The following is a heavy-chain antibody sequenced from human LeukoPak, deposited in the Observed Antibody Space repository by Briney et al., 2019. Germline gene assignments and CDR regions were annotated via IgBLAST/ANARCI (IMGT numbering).Heavy chain of an antibody. CDR2: IYYSGST. CDR1: GGSVSSGSYY. V-gene: IGHV4-61*01. Sequence: PSETLSLTCTVSGGSVSSGSYYWSWIRQPPGKGLEWIGYIYYSGSTNYNPSLKSRVTISVDTSKNQFSLKLSSVTAADTAVYYCARMGYDFWSGHDAFDIWGQGTMVTVSS. CDR3: ARMGYDFWSGHDAFDI. J-gene: IGHJ3*02. D-gene: IGHD3-3*01.